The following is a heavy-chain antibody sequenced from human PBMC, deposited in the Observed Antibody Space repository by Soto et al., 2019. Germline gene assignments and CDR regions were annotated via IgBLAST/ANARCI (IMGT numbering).Heavy chain of an antibody. CDR1: GFTFSSYS. CDR3: ARTNGAYSNYFDY. Sequence: EVPLVESGGGLVKPGGSLRLSFAASGFTFSSYSMVWVRQAPEKGLEWVSSIGGSSGHIYYADSLKGRFTISRDNAKNSLYLQMNSLRVDDTAVYYCARTNGAYSNYFDYWGQGTLVTVSS. D-gene: IGHD2-8*01. CDR2: IGGSSGHI. V-gene: IGHV3-21*01. J-gene: IGHJ4*02.